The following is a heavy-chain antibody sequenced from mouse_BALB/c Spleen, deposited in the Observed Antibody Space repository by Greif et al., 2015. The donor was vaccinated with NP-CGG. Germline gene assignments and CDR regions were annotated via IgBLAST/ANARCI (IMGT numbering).Heavy chain of an antibody. Sequence: VQGVESGAELVRPGTSVKVSCKASGYAFTNYLIEWVKQRPGQGLEWIGVINPGSGGTNYNEKFKGKATLTADKSSSTAYMQLSSQTSDDSAVYFCAIYYGYDGYAMDYWGQGTSVTVSS. J-gene: IGHJ4*01. CDR1: GYAFTNYL. D-gene: IGHD2-2*01. V-gene: IGHV1-54*01. CDR2: INPGSGGT. CDR3: AIYYGYDGYAMDY.